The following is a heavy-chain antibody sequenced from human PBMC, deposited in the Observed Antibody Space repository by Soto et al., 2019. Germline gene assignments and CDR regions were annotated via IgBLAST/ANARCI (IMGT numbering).Heavy chain of an antibody. CDR3: ARDTPSGYSPYYYYGMDV. CDR1: GGSISSGDYY. V-gene: IGHV4-30-4*01. CDR2: IYYSGST. J-gene: IGHJ6*02. D-gene: IGHD3-3*01. Sequence: SSETLSLTSTVSGGSISSGDYYWSWIRHPPGKGLEWIGYIYYSGSTYYNPSLKSRVTISVDTSKNQFSLKLSSVTAADTAVYYCARDTPSGYSPYYYYGMDVWGQGTTVTVFS.